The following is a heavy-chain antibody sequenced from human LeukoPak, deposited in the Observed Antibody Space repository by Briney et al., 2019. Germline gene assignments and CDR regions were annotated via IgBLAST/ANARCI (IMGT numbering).Heavy chain of an antibody. J-gene: IGHJ4*02. V-gene: IGHV4-59*01. CDR3: ARVTGYMIEDYFDY. CDR2: IYYSGST. CDR1: GGSISSYY. D-gene: IGHD3-22*01. Sequence: SETLSLTCTVSGGSISSYYWSWIRQPPGKGLEWIGYIYYSGSTNYKPSLKSRVTISVETSKNQFSLKLRSVTAADTAVYYCARVTGYMIEDYFDYWGQGTLVTVSS.